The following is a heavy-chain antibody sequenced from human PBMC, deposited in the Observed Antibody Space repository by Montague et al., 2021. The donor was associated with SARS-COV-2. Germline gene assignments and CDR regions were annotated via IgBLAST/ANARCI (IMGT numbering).Heavy chain of an antibody. V-gene: IGHV3-48*03. Sequence: SLRLSCAASGFTFSSYDINWVRQAPGKGLEWVSYISSSGSTIYYADSVKGRFTISRDNAKNSLHLQMDSLRAEDTAVYYCASRAPTRIVLMVYAIGGYFDYWGQGTLVTVSS. D-gene: IGHD2-8*01. CDR1: GFTFSSYD. J-gene: IGHJ4*02. CDR3: ASRAPTRIVLMVYAIGGYFDY. CDR2: ISSSGSTI.